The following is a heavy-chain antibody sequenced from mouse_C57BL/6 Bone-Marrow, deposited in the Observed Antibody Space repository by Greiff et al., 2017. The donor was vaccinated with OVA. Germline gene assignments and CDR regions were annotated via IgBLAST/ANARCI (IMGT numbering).Heavy chain of an antibody. V-gene: IGHV5-6*02. D-gene: IGHD1-1*02. CDR2: ISSGGSYT. CDR1: GFTFSSYG. J-gene: IGHJ1*03. CDR3: ARQSGTWYFDV. Sequence: DVKLVESGGDLVKPGGSLKLSCAASGFTFSSYGMSWVRQTPDKRLEWVATISSGGSYTYYPDSVKGRFTISRDNAKNTLYLQMSSLKSEDTAMYYCARQSGTWYFDVWGTGTTVTVSS.